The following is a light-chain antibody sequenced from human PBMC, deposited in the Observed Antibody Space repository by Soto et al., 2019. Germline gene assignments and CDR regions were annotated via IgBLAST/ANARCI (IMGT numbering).Light chain of an antibody. Sequence: EIVLTQSPGTLSLSPGERATLSCRASQSVSTNYLAWYQQKPGQAPRLLIYGASSRATSIPDRFSGSGSGTDFTLTISRLEPEDFAVYYCQQYGGSRWAFGRGTKVEIK. V-gene: IGKV3-20*01. CDR3: QQYGGSRWA. CDR2: GAS. J-gene: IGKJ1*01. CDR1: QSVSTNY.